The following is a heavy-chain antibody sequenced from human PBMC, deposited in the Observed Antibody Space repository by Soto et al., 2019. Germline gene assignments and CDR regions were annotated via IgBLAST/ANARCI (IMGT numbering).Heavy chain of an antibody. Sequence: QVQLQQWGAGLLKPSETLSLTCAVYGGSFSGYYWSWIRQPPGKGLEWIGEINHSVSTNYTPSLKRRVTISVDTSKNQFSRKLSSVTAADTAVYYCARGAHRGAGYCSGGSCYRTRYYFDYWGQGTLVTVSS. D-gene: IGHD2-15*01. CDR2: INHSVST. J-gene: IGHJ4*02. CDR3: ARGAHRGAGYCSGGSCYRTRYYFDY. CDR1: GGSFSGYY. V-gene: IGHV4-34*01.